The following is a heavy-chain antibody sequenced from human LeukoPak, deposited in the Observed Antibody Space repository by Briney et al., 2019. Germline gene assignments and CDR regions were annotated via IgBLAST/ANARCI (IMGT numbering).Heavy chain of an antibody. V-gene: IGHV3-23*01. CDR2: ISGSGGST. D-gene: IGHD3-9*01. Sequence: QSGGSLRLSCAASGFTFSSYAMSWVRQAPGKGLEWVSAISGSGGSTYYADSVKGRFTISRDNAKNSLYLQMNSLRAEGTAVYYCARDGYFEWSSGILTGYSYYFDYWGQGTLVTVSS. CDR3: ARDGYFEWSSGILTGYSYYFDY. J-gene: IGHJ4*02. CDR1: GFTFSSYA.